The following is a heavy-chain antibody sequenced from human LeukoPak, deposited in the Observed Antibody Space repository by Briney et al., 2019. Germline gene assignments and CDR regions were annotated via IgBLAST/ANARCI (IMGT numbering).Heavy chain of an antibody. J-gene: IGHJ4*02. V-gene: IGHV4-59*01. CDR3: ARVLDGYMLFDY. CDR2: IYYTGTT. Sequence: SETLSLTCTVSGGSISSYYWSWIRQPPGKGLEWIGYIYYTGTTNYNPSLKSRVTISLDTSKSQFSLKVISVTAADTAVYYCARVLDGYMLFDYWGQGTLVTVSS. CDR1: GGSISSYY. D-gene: IGHD5-24*01.